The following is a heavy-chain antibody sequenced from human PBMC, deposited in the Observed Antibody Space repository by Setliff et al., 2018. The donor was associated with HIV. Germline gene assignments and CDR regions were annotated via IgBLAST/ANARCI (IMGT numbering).Heavy chain of an antibody. D-gene: IGHD6-13*01. V-gene: IGHV1-8*01. J-gene: IGHJ6*02. CDR3: ASSWSRIRYYGMDV. CDR1: GSTFSTYD. CDR2: MNPNSGNT. Sequence: GASVKVSCKPSGSTFSTYDINWVRQATGLGLEWMGWMNPNSGNTGYAQKFQGRVTMTRNTSISTAYLELSSLRSDDTAVYYCASSWSRIRYYGMDVWGQGTTVTVSS.